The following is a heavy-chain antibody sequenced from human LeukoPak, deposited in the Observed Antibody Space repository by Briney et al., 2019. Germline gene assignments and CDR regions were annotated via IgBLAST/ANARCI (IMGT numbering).Heavy chain of an antibody. V-gene: IGHV3-20*04. CDR3: ARDSWAGRNYYYYYMDV. CDR2: INWNGGST. Sequence: GGSLRLSCAASGFTFDDYGMSWVRQAPGKGQEWVSGINWNGGSTGYADSVKGRFTISRDNAKNSLYLQMNSLRAEDTALYYCARDSWAGRNYYYYYMDVWGKGTTVTVSS. D-gene: IGHD1-26*01. CDR1: GFTFDDYG. J-gene: IGHJ6*03.